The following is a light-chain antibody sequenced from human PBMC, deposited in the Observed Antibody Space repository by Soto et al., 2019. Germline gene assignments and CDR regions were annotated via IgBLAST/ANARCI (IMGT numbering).Light chain of an antibody. CDR1: QGISSY. CDR2: AAS. J-gene: IGKJ1*01. CDR3: QQYYSYPRT. Sequence: IQITQSKSSLSASVGDRVTITCRASQGISSYLAWYQQKPGKAPKLLIYAASTLQSGVPSRFSGSGSGTDFTLTISCLQSEDFATYYCQQYYSYPRTFGQGTKVDTK. V-gene: IGKV1-8*01.